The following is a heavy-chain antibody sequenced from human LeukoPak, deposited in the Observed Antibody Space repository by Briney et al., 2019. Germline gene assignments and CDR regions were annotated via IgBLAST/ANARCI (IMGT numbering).Heavy chain of an antibody. CDR1: GFTFRSYN. Sequence: GGSLRLSCVASGFTFRSYNMSWVRQAPGKGLEWVSVISGNSIITYYADSVKGRFTISRDDSKNTLYLQMNSLRAEDTAVYYCAKSGQHDSWGQGTLVTVSS. V-gene: IGHV3-23*01. CDR2: ISGNSIIT. J-gene: IGHJ4*02. D-gene: IGHD1-1*01. CDR3: AKSGQHDS.